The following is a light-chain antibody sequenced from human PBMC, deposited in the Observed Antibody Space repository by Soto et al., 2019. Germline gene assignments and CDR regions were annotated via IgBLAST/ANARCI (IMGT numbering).Light chain of an antibody. J-gene: IGKJ1*01. Sequence: EIVLTQSPGTLSLSPGERATLSCRASQSVGRSYLAWYQQKPAQAPRLLIYGTSNRATGTPDRFSGSGSGTDFTLTISRLEPEDFAVYYCQQDGTSPRAFGPGTKVDIK. V-gene: IGKV3-20*01. CDR2: GTS. CDR1: QSVGRSY. CDR3: QQDGTSPRA.